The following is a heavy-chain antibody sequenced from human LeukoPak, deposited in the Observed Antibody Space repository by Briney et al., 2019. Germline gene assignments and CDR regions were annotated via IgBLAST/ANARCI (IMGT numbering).Heavy chain of an antibody. V-gene: IGHV1-8*03. CDR1: GYTFTSYD. CDR3: ARFSRGYSYAKLWRGYYFDY. Sequence: ASVKVSCKASGYTFTSYDINWVRQATGQGLEWMGWMNPNSGNTGYAQKFQGRVTITRNTSISTAHMELSSLKASDTAMYYCARFSRGYSYAKLWRGYYFDYWGQGTLVTVSS. D-gene: IGHD5-18*01. CDR2: MNPNSGNT. J-gene: IGHJ4*02.